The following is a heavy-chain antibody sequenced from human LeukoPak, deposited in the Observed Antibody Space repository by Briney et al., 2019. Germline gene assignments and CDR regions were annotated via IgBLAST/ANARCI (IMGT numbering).Heavy chain of an antibody. CDR3: ARFDSSGSHFDY. D-gene: IGHD3-22*01. CDR2: IYYSGST. V-gene: IGHV4-39*07. Sequence: SETLSLTCTVSGGSISSSSYYWGWIRQPPGKGLEWIGSIYYSGSTYYNPSLKSRVTISVDTSKNQFSLKLSSVTAADTAVYYCARFDSSGSHFDYWGQGTLVTVSS. CDR1: GGSISSSSYY. J-gene: IGHJ4*02.